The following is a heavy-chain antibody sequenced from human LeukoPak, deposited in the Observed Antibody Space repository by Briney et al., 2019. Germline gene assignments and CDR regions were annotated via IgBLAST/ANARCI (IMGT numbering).Heavy chain of an antibody. V-gene: IGHV1-8*01. CDR3: ASSSGGSCYDCSDAFDI. Sequence: ASVKVSCKASGYTFTSYDIYWVRQATGQGLEWMGWMNPNSGNTGYAQKFQGRVTMTRNTSISTAYMGLSSLRSEDTAVYYCASSSGGSCYDCSDAFDIWGQGTMVTVSS. CDR2: MNPNSGNT. CDR1: GYTFTSYD. J-gene: IGHJ3*02. D-gene: IGHD2-15*01.